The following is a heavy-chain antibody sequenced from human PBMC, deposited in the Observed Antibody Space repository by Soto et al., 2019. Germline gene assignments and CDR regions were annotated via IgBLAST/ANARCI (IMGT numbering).Heavy chain of an antibody. J-gene: IGHJ6*02. D-gene: IGHD3-22*01. CDR3: ARETYYYDSSGYYYVPYYGMDV. V-gene: IGHV1-3*01. Sequence: ASVKVSCKASGYTFTSYAMHWVRQAPGQRLEWMGWINAGNGNTKYSQKFQGRVTITRDTSASTAYMELSSLRSEDTAVYYCARETYYYDSSGYYYVPYYGMDVWGQGTTVTVSS. CDR1: GYTFTSYA. CDR2: INAGNGNT.